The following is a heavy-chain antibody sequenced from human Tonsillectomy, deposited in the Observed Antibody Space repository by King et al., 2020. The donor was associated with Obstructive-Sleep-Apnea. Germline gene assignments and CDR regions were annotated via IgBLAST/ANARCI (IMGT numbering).Heavy chain of an antibody. J-gene: IGHJ5*02. CDR3: ARAKGYCSSTSCYPREFDP. CDR2: INHSGST. Sequence: VQPQQWGAGLLKPSETLSLTCAVYGGSFSGYYWSWIRQPPGKGLEWIGEINHSGSTNYNPSLKSRVTISVDTSKNQFSLKLSSVTAADTAVYYCARAKGYCSSTSCYPREFDPWGQGTLVTVSS. V-gene: IGHV4-34*01. D-gene: IGHD2-2*01. CDR1: GGSFSGYY.